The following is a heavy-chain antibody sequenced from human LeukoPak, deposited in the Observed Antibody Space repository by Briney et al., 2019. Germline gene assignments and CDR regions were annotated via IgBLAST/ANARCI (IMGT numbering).Heavy chain of an antibody. CDR3: TSEGYDRSGYFLDF. V-gene: IGHV4-4*09. CDR2: IYPDGRI. Sequence: SETLSLTCSVSSGSMTDSCWSWFRQAPGKGFEWLGFIYPDGRIEYSPSLRSRVTFSVATSKLEATVRLSSVTASGTAVYYCTSEGYDRSGYFLDFWGQGTLVTVSS. D-gene: IGHD3-22*01. CDR1: SGSMTDSC. J-gene: IGHJ4*02.